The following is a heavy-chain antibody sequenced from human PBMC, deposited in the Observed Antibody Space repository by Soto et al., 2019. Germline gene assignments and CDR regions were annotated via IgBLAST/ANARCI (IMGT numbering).Heavy chain of an antibody. CDR1: WFTVSSNY. CDR3: ARPRTKYYYDSSGYHYYYYGMDV. Sequence: PVGSLRLSCAASWFTVSSNYMSWVRQAPGKGLEWVSVIYSGGSTYYADSVKGRFTISRDNSKNTLYPQMNSLRAEDTAVYYCARPRTKYYYDSSGYHYYYYGMDVWGQGTTVTVSS. V-gene: IGHV3-53*01. CDR2: IYSGGST. J-gene: IGHJ6*02. D-gene: IGHD3-22*01.